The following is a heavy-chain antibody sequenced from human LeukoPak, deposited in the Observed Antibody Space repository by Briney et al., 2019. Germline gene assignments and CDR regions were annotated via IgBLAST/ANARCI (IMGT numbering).Heavy chain of an antibody. CDR1: GGSISSYY. CDR2: IHYTGST. J-gene: IGHJ3*02. Sequence: PSETLSLTCTVSGGSISSYYWSWIRQSPGKGRECIGYIHYTGSTNYNPSLKSRVTISVETSKNQFSLKLKSVTAADTAVYYCASGYCGGACQFGGVDMWGQGTMVTVSS. D-gene: IGHD2-21*02. V-gene: IGHV4-59*01. CDR3: ASGYCGGACQFGGVDM.